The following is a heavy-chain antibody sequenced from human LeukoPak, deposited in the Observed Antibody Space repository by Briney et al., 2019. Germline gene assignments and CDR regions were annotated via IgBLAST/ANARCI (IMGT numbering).Heavy chain of an antibody. CDR1: GFTFSSYA. Sequence: GGSLRLSCAASGFTFSSYAMHWVRQAPGKGLEWVAVISYDGSNKYYADSVKGRFTISRDNSKNTLYLQMNSLRAEDTAVYCCASGTGVANFDYWGQGTLVTVSS. V-gene: IGHV3-30*04. D-gene: IGHD3-3*01. CDR3: ASGTGVANFDY. J-gene: IGHJ4*02. CDR2: ISYDGSNK.